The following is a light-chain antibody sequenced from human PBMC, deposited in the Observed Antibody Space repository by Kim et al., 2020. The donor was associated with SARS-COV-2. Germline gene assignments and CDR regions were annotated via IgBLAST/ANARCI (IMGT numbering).Light chain of an antibody. J-gene: IGLJ2*01. CDR2: DVS. CDR1: SSLVGDYNY. V-gene: IGLV2-14*03. Sequence: QSALTQPASVSGSPGQSITISCTGTSSLVGDYNYVSWYQQHPDKAPKLIIYDVSDRPSGVSTHFSGSKSGNTATLTITGLQAACEADYYCTSYTDADTVVFGGGTQLTVL. CDR3: TSYTDADTVV.